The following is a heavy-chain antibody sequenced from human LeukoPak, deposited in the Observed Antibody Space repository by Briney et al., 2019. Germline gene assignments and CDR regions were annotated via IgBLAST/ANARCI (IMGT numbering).Heavy chain of an antibody. CDR1: GYTFTSYG. D-gene: IGHD2-15*01. Sequence: GASVKVSCKASGYTFTSYGISWVRQAPGQGLEWMGWISAYNGNTNYVQNLQDRVTMTTDTSTSTAYMELRSLGSDDTAVYYCARTPFLYCSGGSCYSDFWGQGTLVTVSS. CDR3: ARTPFLYCSGGSCYSDF. CDR2: ISAYNGNT. J-gene: IGHJ4*02. V-gene: IGHV1-18*01.